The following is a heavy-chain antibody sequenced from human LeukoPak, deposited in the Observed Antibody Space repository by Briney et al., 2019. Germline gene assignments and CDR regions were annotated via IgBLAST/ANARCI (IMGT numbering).Heavy chain of an antibody. D-gene: IGHD5-12*01. CDR3: ASGGSDLDIVATINPDY. V-gene: IGHV3-30*03. J-gene: IGHJ4*02. CDR2: ISYDGSNK. CDR1: GFTFSSYG. Sequence: GRSLRLSCAASGFTFSSYGMHWVRRAPGKGLEWVAVISYDGSNKYYADSVKGRFTISRDNAKNSLYLQMNSLRAEDTAVYYCASGGSDLDIVATINPDYWGQGTLVTVSS.